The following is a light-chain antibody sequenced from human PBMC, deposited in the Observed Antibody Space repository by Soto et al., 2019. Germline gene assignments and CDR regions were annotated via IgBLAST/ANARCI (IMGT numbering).Light chain of an antibody. CDR3: MQRTHWPYT. Sequence: DVVLTQSPLSLPVTLGQPASISCRSGLSLVYSDGNTHLTWFQQRPGQSLRRLIDRVSNRDSGVPDRFTGSGSGTDFTLKISRVEAADVAVYYCMQRTHWPYTFGHGTKLEI. V-gene: IGKV2-30*01. J-gene: IGKJ2*01. CDR1: LSLVYSDGNTH. CDR2: RVS.